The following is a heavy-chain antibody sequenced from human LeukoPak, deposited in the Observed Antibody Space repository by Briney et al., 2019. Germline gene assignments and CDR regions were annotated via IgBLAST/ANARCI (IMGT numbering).Heavy chain of an antibody. J-gene: IGHJ4*02. Sequence: PGGSLRLSCGASGFTFSTYSMNWVHQAPGKGLEWVSSISSSSTYMYYADSVKGRFTISRDNAKNSLFLQMNSLRAEDTAVYYCARFALKTPPTDWGQGTLVTVSS. CDR3: ARFALKTPPTD. CDR2: ISSSSTYM. CDR1: GFTFSTYS. V-gene: IGHV3-21*01.